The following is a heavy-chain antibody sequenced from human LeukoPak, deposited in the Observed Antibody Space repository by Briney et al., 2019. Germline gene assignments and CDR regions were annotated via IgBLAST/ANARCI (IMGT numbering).Heavy chain of an antibody. D-gene: IGHD2-21*02. J-gene: IGHJ4*02. CDR2: INPSGGST. Sequence: ASVKVSCKASGYTFTSYYMHWVRQAPGQGLEWMGIINPSGGSTSYAQKFQGRVTMTRDMSTSTVYMELSSLRSEETAVYYCARGGIVVVTDDLFDYWGQGTLVTVSS. V-gene: IGHV1-46*01. CDR1: GYTFTSYY. CDR3: ARGGIVVVTDDLFDY.